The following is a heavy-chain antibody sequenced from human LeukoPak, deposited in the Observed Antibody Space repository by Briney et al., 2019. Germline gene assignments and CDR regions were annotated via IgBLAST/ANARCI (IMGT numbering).Heavy chain of an antibody. Sequence: SETLSLTCTVSGGSISSSSYYWGWIRQPPGKGLEWIGSIYYSGSTYYNPSLKSRVSISVDTSKNQFSLKLSSVTAADTAVYYCARSYYFDSSGSYLFDYWGQGTLVTVSS. D-gene: IGHD3-22*01. CDR2: IYYSGST. V-gene: IGHV4-39*07. J-gene: IGHJ4*02. CDR1: GGSISSSSYY. CDR3: ARSYYFDSSGSYLFDY.